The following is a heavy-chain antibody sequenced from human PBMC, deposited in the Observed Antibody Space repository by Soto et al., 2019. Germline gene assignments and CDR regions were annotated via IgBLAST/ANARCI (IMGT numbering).Heavy chain of an antibody. Sequence: QVQLLQSGSEVKKPGPSVKVSCRASGGSLSSYPVTWVRQAPGQGLEWMGRIIPIVGLTNYAQKFQGRVTITADKSTSTAYMELSSLRSDDTAVYYCARPTGGHDAGGNYMDVWGKGTTVIVSS. CDR2: IIPIVGLT. V-gene: IGHV1-69*02. CDR1: GGSLSSYP. CDR3: ARPTGGHDAGGNYMDV. J-gene: IGHJ6*03. D-gene: IGHD2-8*02.